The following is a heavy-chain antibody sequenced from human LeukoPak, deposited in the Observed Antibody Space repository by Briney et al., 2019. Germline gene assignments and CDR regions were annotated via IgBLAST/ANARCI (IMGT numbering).Heavy chain of an antibody. CDR2: ISNYNGDT. J-gene: IGHJ4*02. CDR1: GYTFTNYG. CDR3: ARAPNYSGSGSPFWEV. D-gene: IGHD3-10*01. V-gene: IGHV1-18*01. Sequence: ASVKISCKSSGYTFTNYGISWVRQAPGQGLEGMGWISNYNGDTRYAQDLQGRVTVTADTSTSTSFMELRSLTSDDTAVYSCARAPNYSGSGSPFWEVWGQGTLVTVAS.